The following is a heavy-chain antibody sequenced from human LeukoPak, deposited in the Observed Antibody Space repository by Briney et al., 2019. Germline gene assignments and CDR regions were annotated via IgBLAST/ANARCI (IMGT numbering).Heavy chain of an antibody. D-gene: IGHD2-21*02. CDR2: VASSGTS. Sequence: PSETPSLTCTVSGDSLNTYYWTWIRQTPGKELEWIGFVASSGTSNYNPSLKSRVSISIDTSKNQFSLALTSVTPADTAVYYCARVVRGVVTSNWFDPWGQGTLVSVSP. V-gene: IGHV4-59*01. CDR1: GDSLNTYY. J-gene: IGHJ5*02. CDR3: ARVVRGVVTSNWFDP.